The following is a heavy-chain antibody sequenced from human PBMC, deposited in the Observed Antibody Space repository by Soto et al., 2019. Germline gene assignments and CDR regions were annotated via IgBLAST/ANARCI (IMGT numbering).Heavy chain of an antibody. CDR2: LSGSGGGT. J-gene: IGHJ4*02. D-gene: IGHD6-19*01. V-gene: IGHV3-23*01. Sequence: EVQLLESGGGLVQPGGSLRHSCAASGFTFSSYAMSWVSQAPGKGLGWVSGLSGSGGGTYYADTVKGRFTISSDKSKNTLNLQMKSLSAEDTALYDRARRTSGWYLDYWGQGPLVTGSS. CDR3: ARRTSGWYLDY. CDR1: GFTFSSYA.